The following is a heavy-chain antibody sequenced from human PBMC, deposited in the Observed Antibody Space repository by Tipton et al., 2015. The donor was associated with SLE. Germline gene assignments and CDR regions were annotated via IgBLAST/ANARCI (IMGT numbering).Heavy chain of an antibody. V-gene: IGHV4-61*09. Sequence: TLSLTCTVSGGPLSGGSYYWNWLRQPAGKGLEWIWHIYTRGSTKYNPSLMRRVTISVHTSKNQFSLKLTSVTAADTAVYYCARDPGCSGGSCYALDYWGQGTLVTVSS. CDR1: GGPLSGGSYY. D-gene: IGHD2-15*01. CDR3: ARDPGCSGGSCYALDY. CDR2: IYTRGST. J-gene: IGHJ4*02.